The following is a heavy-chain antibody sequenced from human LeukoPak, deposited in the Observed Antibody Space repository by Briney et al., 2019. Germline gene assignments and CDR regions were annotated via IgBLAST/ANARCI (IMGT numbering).Heavy chain of an antibody. CDR1: GGSFSGYY. CDR2: INHSGST. Sequence: SETLFLTCAVYGGSFSGYYWSWIRQPPGKGLEWIGEINHSGSTNYNPSLKSRVTISVDTSKNQFSLKLSSVTAADTAVYYCARGFPSYYYYMDVWGKGTTVTVSS. CDR3: ARGFPSYYYYMDV. V-gene: IGHV4-34*01. D-gene: IGHD2/OR15-2a*01. J-gene: IGHJ6*03.